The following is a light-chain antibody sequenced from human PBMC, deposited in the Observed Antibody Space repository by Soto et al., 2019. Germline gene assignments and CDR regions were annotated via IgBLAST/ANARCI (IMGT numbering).Light chain of an antibody. CDR3: QRYGLAPFT. V-gene: IGKV3-20*01. J-gene: IGKJ2*01. Sequence: EIVLPQYPGALALSPGERATLSCRASQRITNNFLAWFQQKPGLARRLLIHGASTSASGVPGRFSGGGSGTVFVLTISRLEPEDFAVSSCQRYGLAPFTVGQGTKLQIK. CDR2: GAS. CDR1: QRITNNF.